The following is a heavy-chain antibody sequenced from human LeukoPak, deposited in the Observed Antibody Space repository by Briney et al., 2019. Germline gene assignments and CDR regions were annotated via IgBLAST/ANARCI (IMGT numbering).Heavy chain of an antibody. CDR2: VSGSGGAT. D-gene: IGHD5-18*01. CDR1: GFTFNNYA. J-gene: IGHJ6*03. V-gene: IGHV3-23*01. Sequence: GGSLRLSCAASGFTFNNYAMSWVRQAPGMGLEWLSYVSGSGGATYYAASVKGRFTISRDNSKNTVYLQMGSLRAEDTAVYYCAKNRGGTYRYYMDVWGNGTTVTVSS. CDR3: AKNRGGTYRYYMDV.